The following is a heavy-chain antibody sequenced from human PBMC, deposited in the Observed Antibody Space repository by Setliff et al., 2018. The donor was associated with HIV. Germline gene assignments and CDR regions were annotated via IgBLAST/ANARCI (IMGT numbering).Heavy chain of an antibody. CDR3: VTSSSWSSRLDF. J-gene: IGHJ4*02. CDR1: GVSINNSNW. CDR2: IYHSGKT. D-gene: IGHD6-13*01. Sequence: PSETLSLTCTLSGVSINNSNWWSWVRQSPGKGLEWIGEIYHSGKTNYNPSLKSRVTISVDTSKNQFSLKVTSVTAADTAVYYCVTSSSWSSRLDFWGQGMLVTVSS. V-gene: IGHV4-4*02.